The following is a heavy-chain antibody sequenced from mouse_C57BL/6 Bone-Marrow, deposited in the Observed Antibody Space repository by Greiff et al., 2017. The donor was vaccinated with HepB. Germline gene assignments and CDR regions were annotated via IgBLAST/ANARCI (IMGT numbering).Heavy chain of an antibody. V-gene: IGHV5-16*01. CDR2: INYDGSST. D-gene: IGHD2-2*01. CDR3: AKMRLRRAFDY. J-gene: IGHJ2*01. CDR1: GFTFSDYY. Sequence: EVKVEESEGGLVQPGSSMKLSCTASGFTFSDYYMAWVRQVPEKGLEWVANINYDGSSTYYLDSLKSRFIISRDNAANILYLQMSSLKSEDTATYYCAKMRLRRAFDYWGQGTTLTVSS.